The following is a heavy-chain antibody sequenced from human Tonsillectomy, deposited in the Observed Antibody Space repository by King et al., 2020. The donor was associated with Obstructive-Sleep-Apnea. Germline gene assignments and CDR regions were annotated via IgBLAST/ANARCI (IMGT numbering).Heavy chain of an antibody. CDR3: ARDPPVAGTFFAADYYYYYGMDV. D-gene: IGHD6-19*01. CDR1: GGSISSSSYY. CDR2: IYYSGST. V-gene: IGHV4-39*07. J-gene: IGHJ6*02. Sequence: LQLQESGPGLVKPSETLSLTCTVSGGSISSSSYYWGWIRQPPGKGLEWIGSIYYSGSTYYNPSLKSRVTISVDTSKNQFSLKLSSVTAADTAVYYCARDPPVAGTFFAADYYYYYGMDVWGQGTTVTVSS.